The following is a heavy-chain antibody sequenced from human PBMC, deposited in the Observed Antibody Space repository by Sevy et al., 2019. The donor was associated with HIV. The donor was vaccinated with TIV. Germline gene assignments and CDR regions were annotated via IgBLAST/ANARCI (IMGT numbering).Heavy chain of an antibody. V-gene: IGHV3-73*01. CDR3: TRRWEDVVVVPAANEGNAFDI. Sequence: GGSLRLSCAASGFTFSGSAMHWVRQASGKGLEWVGRIRSKANSYATAYAASVKGRFTISGDDSKNTAYLQMSSLKTEDTAVYYCTRRWEDVVVVPAANEGNAFDIWGQGTMVTVSS. CDR1: GFTFSGSA. D-gene: IGHD2-2*01. CDR2: IRSKANSYAT. J-gene: IGHJ3*02.